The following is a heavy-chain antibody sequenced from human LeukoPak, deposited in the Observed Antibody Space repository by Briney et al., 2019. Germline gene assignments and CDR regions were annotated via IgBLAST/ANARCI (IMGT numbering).Heavy chain of an antibody. CDR1: GFTLSSCS. Sequence: GGSLRLSCAASGFTLSSCSMNWVRQAPGKGLEWVSSISRSSGYVFYADSMKGRFTVSRDNSKNSLYLQMNTLRAEDTAVYYCAKETGYSGYDYGDYWGQGTLVTVSS. J-gene: IGHJ4*02. CDR3: AKETGYSGYDYGDY. V-gene: IGHV3-21*01. D-gene: IGHD5-12*01. CDR2: ISRSSGYV.